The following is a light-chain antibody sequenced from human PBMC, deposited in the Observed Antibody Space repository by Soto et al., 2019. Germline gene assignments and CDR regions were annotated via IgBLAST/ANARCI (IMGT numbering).Light chain of an antibody. Sequence: DIVLTQSPGTLSLSPGERATLSCRASQSVSSNLAWYQQKPGQAPRLLIHGASTRATGVPARISGSGSGTEFTLTISSLQSEDFAVYYCQQFRNWPWTFGQGTKVDIK. V-gene: IGKV3D-15*01. CDR3: QQFRNWPWT. J-gene: IGKJ1*01. CDR2: GAS. CDR1: QSVSSN.